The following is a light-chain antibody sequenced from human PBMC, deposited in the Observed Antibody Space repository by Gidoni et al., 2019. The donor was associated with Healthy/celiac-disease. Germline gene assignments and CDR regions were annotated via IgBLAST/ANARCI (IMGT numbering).Light chain of an antibody. Sequence: DIQMTQSPSSLSASVGDRVTITCRASQSISSYLNWYQQKPGKAPKLLIYAASSLQSGVPSRFSGSGSGTDFTLTISSRQPEDFATYYCQQSYSTPRXXXQGTKVEIK. CDR2: AAS. V-gene: IGKV1-39*01. J-gene: IGKJ1*01. CDR1: QSISSY. CDR3: QQSYSTPRX.